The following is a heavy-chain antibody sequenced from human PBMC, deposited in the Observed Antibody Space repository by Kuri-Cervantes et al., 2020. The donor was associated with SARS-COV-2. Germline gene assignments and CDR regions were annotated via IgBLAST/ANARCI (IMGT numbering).Heavy chain of an antibody. Sequence: WGSLRLSCAVYGGSFSGYYWSWIRQPPGKGLEWIGEINHSGSTNYNPSLKSRVTISVDTSKNQFSLKLSSVTAADTAVYYCARTGDLLNYYYYYMDVWGKGTTVTVSS. D-gene: IGHD7-27*01. CDR3: ARTGDLLNYYYYYMDV. J-gene: IGHJ6*03. CDR2: INHSGST. CDR1: GGSFSGYY. V-gene: IGHV4-34*01.